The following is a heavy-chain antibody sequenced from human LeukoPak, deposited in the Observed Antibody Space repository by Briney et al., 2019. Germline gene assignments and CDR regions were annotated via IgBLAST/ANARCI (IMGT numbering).Heavy chain of an antibody. CDR2: IIPIFGTA. D-gene: IGHD3-22*01. CDR1: GYTFTSYY. J-gene: IGHJ4*02. Sequence: SVKVSCKASGYTFTSYYMHWVRQAPGQGLEWMGGIIPIFGTANYAQKFQGRVTITADESTSTAYMELSSLRSEDTAVYYCARVWDYDSRYFDYWGQGTLVTVSS. V-gene: IGHV1-69*13. CDR3: ARVWDYDSRYFDY.